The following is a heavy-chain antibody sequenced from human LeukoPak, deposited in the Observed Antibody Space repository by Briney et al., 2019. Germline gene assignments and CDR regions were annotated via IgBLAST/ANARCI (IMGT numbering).Heavy chain of an antibody. J-gene: IGHJ4*02. D-gene: IGHD3-10*01. Sequence: GRSLRLSCAASGFTFSSYGMHWVRQAPGKGLEWVSAISGSGGSTYYADSVKGRFTISRDNSKNTLYLQMNSLRAEDTAVYYCAKAPYYYGSGSGIDYWGQGTLVTVSS. CDR3: AKAPYYYGSGSGIDY. CDR2: ISGSGGST. CDR1: GFTFSSYG. V-gene: IGHV3-23*01.